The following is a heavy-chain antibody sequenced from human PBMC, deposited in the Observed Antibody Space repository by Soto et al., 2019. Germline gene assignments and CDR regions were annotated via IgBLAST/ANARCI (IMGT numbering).Heavy chain of an antibody. V-gene: IGHV3-53*01. Sequence: GGSLRLSCAASGFTVSSNYMSWVRQAPGKGLEWGSVIYSGGSTYYADSLKGRFTISRDNSKNTLYLQMNSLRAEDTAVYYCARQLVVVTAIRYYYYGMDVWGQGTSVTVSS. J-gene: IGHJ6*02. CDR3: ARQLVVVTAIRYYYYGMDV. D-gene: IGHD2-21*02. CDR2: IYSGGST. CDR1: GFTVSSNY.